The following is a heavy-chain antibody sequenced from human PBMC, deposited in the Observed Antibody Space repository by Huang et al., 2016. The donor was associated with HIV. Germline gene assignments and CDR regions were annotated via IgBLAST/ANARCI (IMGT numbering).Heavy chain of an antibody. CDR2: ISASRSDK. Sequence: QLQLMQSGPELKQPGASVKVSCKASGYTFTSYGITWVRQAPGQGPEWMGWISASRSDKENAQKFQGRVTWTTDTSTNIAYRELRSLRSDDTAKYYCARDPKYHRIGYYRQRRGIDIWGQGTMVIVSS. V-gene: IGHV1-18*01. CDR1: GYTFTSYG. CDR3: ARDPKYHRIGYYRQRRGIDI. J-gene: IGHJ3*02. D-gene: IGHD3-22*01.